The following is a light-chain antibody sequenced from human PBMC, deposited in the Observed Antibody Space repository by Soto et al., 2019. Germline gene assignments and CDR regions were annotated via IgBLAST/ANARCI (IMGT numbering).Light chain of an antibody. Sequence: DIQMTQSPSSLSASVGDRVTITCQASQDISNYLNWYQQKPGKAPKLLIYDACNLETGVPSRFSGRGSGTDFTFTISSLQPEDIATYYCQQYDNLPPLTFGGGTKVEIK. CDR2: DAC. J-gene: IGKJ4*01. CDR3: QQYDNLPPLT. CDR1: QDISNY. V-gene: IGKV1-33*01.